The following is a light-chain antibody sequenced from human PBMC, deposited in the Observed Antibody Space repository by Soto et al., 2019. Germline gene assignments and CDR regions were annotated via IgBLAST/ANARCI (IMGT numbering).Light chain of an antibody. Sequence: QSALTQPASVSGSPGQSITISCTGTSSDVGCYNNVSWYQQHPGKAPKLMIYDVSNRPSWVSNRFSGSKSGNTASLTISGLQAEDEADYYCSSYTSSSTDYVFGTGTKLTVL. CDR2: DVS. CDR1: SSDVGCYNN. J-gene: IGLJ1*01. CDR3: SSYTSSSTDYV. V-gene: IGLV2-14*01.